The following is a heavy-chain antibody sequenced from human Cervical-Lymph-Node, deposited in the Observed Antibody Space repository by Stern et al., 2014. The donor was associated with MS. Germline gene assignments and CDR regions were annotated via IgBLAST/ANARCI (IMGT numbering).Heavy chain of an antibody. CDR2: IIPIFGTA. V-gene: IGHV1-69*01. CDR3: ARDAGIAVAGTGPYYFDF. Sequence: VQLVESGAEVKKPGSSVKVSCKASGGTFTSNAVSWVRQAPGHGLEWLGGIIPIFGTANYAQRFQGRVTLTADASTSTAYMELSSLRSEDTAVYYCARDAGIAVAGTGPYYFDFWGQGTLVTVSS. CDR1: GGTFTSNA. D-gene: IGHD6-19*01. J-gene: IGHJ4*02.